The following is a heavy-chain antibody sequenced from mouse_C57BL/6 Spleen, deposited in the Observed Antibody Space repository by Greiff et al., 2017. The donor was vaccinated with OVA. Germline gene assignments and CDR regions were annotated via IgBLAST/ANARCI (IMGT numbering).Heavy chain of an antibody. CDR2: IYPGDGDT. J-gene: IGHJ1*03. Sequence: QVQLKQSGAELVKPGASVKISCKASGYAFSSYWMNWVKQRPGKGLEWIGQIYPGDGDTNYNGKFKGKATLTADKSSSTAYMQLSSLTSEDSAVYFCARKGLGPWYFDVWGTGTTVTVSS. V-gene: IGHV1-80*01. CDR3: ARKGLGPWYFDV. CDR1: GYAFSSYW. D-gene: IGHD4-1*01.